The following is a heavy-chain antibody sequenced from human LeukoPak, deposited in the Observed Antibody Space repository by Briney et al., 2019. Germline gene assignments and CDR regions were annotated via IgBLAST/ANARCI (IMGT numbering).Heavy chain of an antibody. CDR3: ARVGITIFGAYHDAFDI. CDR1: GGSISSYY. CDR2: IYYSGST. D-gene: IGHD3-3*01. J-gene: IGHJ3*02. V-gene: IGHV4-59*01. Sequence: TSETLSLTCTVSGGSISSYYWSWIRQPPGKGLEWIGYIYYSGSTNYNPSLKSRVTISVDTSKNQFSLKLSSVTAADTAVYYCARVGITIFGAYHDAFDIWGQGTMVTVSS.